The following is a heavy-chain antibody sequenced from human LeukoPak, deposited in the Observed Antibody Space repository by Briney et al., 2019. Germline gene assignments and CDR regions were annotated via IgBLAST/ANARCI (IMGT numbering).Heavy chain of an antibody. CDR1: GGTFSSYA. CDR3: ATHMVAPYFDY. D-gene: IGHD5-12*01. Sequence: ASVKVSCKASGGTFSSYAISWVRQAPGQGLEWMGRIIPILGIANYAQKFQGRVTITADKSTSTAYMELSSLRSEDTAVYYCATHMVAPYFDYLGQGTLVTVSS. V-gene: IGHV1-69*04. CDR2: IIPILGIA. J-gene: IGHJ4*02.